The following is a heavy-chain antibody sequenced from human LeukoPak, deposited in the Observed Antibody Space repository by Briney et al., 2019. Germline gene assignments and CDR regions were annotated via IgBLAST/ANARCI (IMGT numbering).Heavy chain of an antibody. CDR1: GFTFSSHG. CDR3: AKGRSATGTYDYMDV. D-gene: IGHD1-1*01. V-gene: IGHV3-33*06. Sequence: GGSLRLSCAASGFTFSSHGMHWVRQAPGKGLERVAVIWYDGSNKYYADSVKGRFPISRDNSKNTLYLQMNSLRAEDTAVYYCAKGRSATGTYDYMDVWGKGTTGTVSS. CDR2: IWYDGSNK. J-gene: IGHJ6*03.